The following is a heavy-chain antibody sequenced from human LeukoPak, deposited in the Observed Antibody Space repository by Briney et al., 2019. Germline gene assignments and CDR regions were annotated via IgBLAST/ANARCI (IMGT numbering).Heavy chain of an antibody. J-gene: IGHJ5*02. CDR2: IHYSGST. D-gene: IGHD6-13*01. CDR1: GGSISSYY. CDR3: ARHGQLSSSWYWSWFDP. Sequence: SETLSLTCTVSGGSISSYYWSWIRQPPGKGLEWIGYIHYSGSTNYNPSLKSRVTISVDTSKNQFSLKLSSVTAADTAVYYCARHGQLSSSWYWSWFDPWGQGTLVTVSS. V-gene: IGHV4-59*08.